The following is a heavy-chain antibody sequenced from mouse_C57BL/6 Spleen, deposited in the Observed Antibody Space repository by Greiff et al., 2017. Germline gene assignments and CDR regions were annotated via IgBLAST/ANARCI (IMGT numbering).Heavy chain of an antibody. CDR1: GFYIKNTY. V-gene: IGHV14-3*01. J-gene: IGHJ4*01. CDR2: IDPANGNT. D-gene: IGHD2-4*01. CDR3: AYYNYDLGDY. Sequence: VQLQQSVAELVRPGASVKLSCTASGFYIKNTYMHWVKQRPEKGLEWIGRIDPANGNTKYDPKFQGKATLTADTSSNTAYLQLSSLTSEDTSIYYCAYYNYDLGDYWGQGTSVTVSA.